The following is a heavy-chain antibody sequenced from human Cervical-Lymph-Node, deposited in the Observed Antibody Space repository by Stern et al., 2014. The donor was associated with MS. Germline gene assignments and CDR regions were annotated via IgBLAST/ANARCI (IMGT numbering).Heavy chain of an antibody. V-gene: IGHV3-33*01. D-gene: IGHD2-8*01. J-gene: IGHJ6*02. CDR2: IWYDGSNE. Sequence: VQLVESGGGVVQPGRSLRLSCAASGFTFSSYGMNWVRQAPGKGLEWVAVIWYDGSNEYYADSVKGRFTISRDNSKNTLILQMSSLRAEDTAVYYCARTRGNAYYHNGMDVWGQGTTVTVSS. CDR1: GFTFSSYG. CDR3: ARTRGNAYYHNGMDV.